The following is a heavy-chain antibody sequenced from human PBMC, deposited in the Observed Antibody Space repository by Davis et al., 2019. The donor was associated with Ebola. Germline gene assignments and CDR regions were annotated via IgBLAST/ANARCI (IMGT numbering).Heavy chain of an antibody. CDR2: IYTSGST. V-gene: IGHV4-4*07. CDR3: ARDSGHSGSSEYYFDY. D-gene: IGHD1-26*01. Sequence: PSETLSLTCTVSGGSISSYYWSWIRQPAGKGLEWIGRIYTSGSTNYNPSLKSRVTMSVDTSKNQFSLKLSSVTAADTAVYYCARDSGHSGSSEYYFDYWGQGTLVTVSS. J-gene: IGHJ4*02. CDR1: GGSISSYY.